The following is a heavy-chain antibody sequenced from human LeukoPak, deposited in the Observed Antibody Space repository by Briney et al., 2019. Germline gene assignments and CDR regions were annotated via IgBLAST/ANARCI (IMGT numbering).Heavy chain of an antibody. Sequence: SETLSLTCTVSGGSISSYFWSWIRQPPGKGLEWIGYIYYSGSTNYNPSVKSRVTISVDTSNNQFSLKLGSVTAADTAVYYCARDRLYCSSSSCYRKYFEYWGLGILVTVSS. CDR1: GGSISSYF. V-gene: IGHV4-59*01. D-gene: IGHD2-2*01. CDR3: ARDRLYCSSSSCYRKYFEY. J-gene: IGHJ4*02. CDR2: IYYSGST.